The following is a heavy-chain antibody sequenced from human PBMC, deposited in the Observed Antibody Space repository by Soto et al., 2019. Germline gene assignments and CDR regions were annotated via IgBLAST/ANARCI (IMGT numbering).Heavy chain of an antibody. CDR2: INGGKGNT. D-gene: IGHD3-10*01. V-gene: IGHV1-3*01. J-gene: IGHJ5*02. Sequence: QVQLVQSGAEVKKPGASVKVSCKASGYTFTNYAIHWVRQAPGLGLDWMGWINGGKGNTEYSQKFQDRVTITRDTSASTAYMELTSLRFEDTAVYYCARIVFGSGGWYDPWGQGTLVTVSS. CDR3: ARIVFGSGGWYDP. CDR1: GYTFTNYA.